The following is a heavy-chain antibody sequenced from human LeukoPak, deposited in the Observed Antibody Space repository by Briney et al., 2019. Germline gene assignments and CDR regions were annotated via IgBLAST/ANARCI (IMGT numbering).Heavy chain of an antibody. CDR3: ARHPPLAAAAPFAFDI. D-gene: IGHD6-13*01. V-gene: IGHV4-61*02. J-gene: IGHJ3*02. CDR2: IYTSGST. Sequence: SETLSLTCTVSGGSISSGSYYWSWIRQPAGKGLEWIGRIYTSGSTNYNPSLKSRVTISVDTSKDQFSLKLSSVTAADTAVYYCARHPPLAAAAPFAFDIWGQGTMVTVSS. CDR1: GGSISSGSYY.